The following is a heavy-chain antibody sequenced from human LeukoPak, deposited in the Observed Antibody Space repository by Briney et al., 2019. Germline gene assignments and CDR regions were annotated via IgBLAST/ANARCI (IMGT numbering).Heavy chain of an antibody. CDR3: ATAFNSSSWYGFDY. Sequence: SVKVSCKASGGTFNRNAINWVRQAPGQGLEWMGRIIPTNNIPNYAEKFQGRVTFTADKSTGIAYMELSSLRSEDTAVYYCATAFNSSSWYGFDYWGQGTLVTVSS. CDR1: GGTFNRNA. D-gene: IGHD6-13*01. J-gene: IGHJ4*02. CDR2: IIPTNNIP. V-gene: IGHV1-69*04.